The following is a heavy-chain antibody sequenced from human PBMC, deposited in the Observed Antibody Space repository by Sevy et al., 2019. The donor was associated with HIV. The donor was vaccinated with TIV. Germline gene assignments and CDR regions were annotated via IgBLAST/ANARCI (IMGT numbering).Heavy chain of an antibody. V-gene: IGHV3-7*01. D-gene: IGHD1-26*01. Sequence: GESLKISCAASGFTFSPYWMTLVRQAPGKGLEWVANIRPDGSDKYYVDSVKGRFTISRDNAKNSLYLQMNSLRADDTAMYYCARGVGLDCWGQGALVTVSS. J-gene: IGHJ4*02. CDR1: GFTFSPYW. CDR3: ARGVGLDC. CDR2: IRPDGSDK.